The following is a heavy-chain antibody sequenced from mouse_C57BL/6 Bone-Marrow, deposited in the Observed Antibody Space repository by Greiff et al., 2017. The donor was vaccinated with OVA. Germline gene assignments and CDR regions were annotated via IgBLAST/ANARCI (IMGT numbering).Heavy chain of an antibody. CDR3: ARLITTAYWYFDV. Sequence: VQLQQSGPELVKPGASVKISCKASGYSFTSYYIHWVKQRPGQGLEWIGWIYPGSGNTKYNEKFKGKATLTADTSSSTAYMQLSSLTSEDSAVYYCARLITTAYWYFDVWGTGTTVTVSS. CDR2: IYPGSGNT. CDR1: GYSFTSYY. J-gene: IGHJ1*03. D-gene: IGHD1-1*01. V-gene: IGHV1-66*01.